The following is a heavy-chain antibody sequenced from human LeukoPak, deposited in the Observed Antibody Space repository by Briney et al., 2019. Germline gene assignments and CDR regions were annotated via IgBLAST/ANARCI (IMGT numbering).Heavy chain of an antibody. Sequence: GESLKISCKGSGYSFTSYWIGWVRQLPGKGLGWMGIIYPGDSVTRYSPSFQGQVTISADKSISTAYLQWSSLKASDTAMYYCARQGICSSTTCYTAYYYGMDVWGQGTTVTVSS. CDR3: ARQGICSSTTCYTAYYYGMDV. D-gene: IGHD2-2*02. J-gene: IGHJ6*02. V-gene: IGHV5-51*01. CDR2: IYPGDSVT. CDR1: GYSFTSYW.